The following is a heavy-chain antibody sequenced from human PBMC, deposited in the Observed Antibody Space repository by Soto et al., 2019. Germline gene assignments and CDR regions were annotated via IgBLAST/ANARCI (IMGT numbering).Heavy chain of an antibody. CDR1: GGSIRRGGYY. J-gene: IGHJ6*04. CDR2: IYYSGST. V-gene: IGHV4-31*02. D-gene: IGHD2-2*01. CDR3: ARDRLMATLGTTSFYYGIDV. Sequence: SEALSLTWTVSGGSIRRGGYYWSWIRQHPGKGLEWIGHIYYSGSTYYNPSLKSRLAISVDTSKNQFSLKLSSVTAADTAVYYCARDRLMATLGTTSFYYGIDVWGKRTTVTVS.